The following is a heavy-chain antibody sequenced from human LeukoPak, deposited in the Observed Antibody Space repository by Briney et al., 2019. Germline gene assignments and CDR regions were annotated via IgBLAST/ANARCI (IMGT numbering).Heavy chain of an antibody. CDR2: INSDGSST. Sequence: GGSLRLSCVDSGFTSSGYWMHWVRHAPGKGLVWVSRINSDGSSTTYADSVKGRFTISRDNAKNTLSLQMNSLRAEDTAVYYCVRGQLERPFDFYYGIDVWGKGTTVTVSS. J-gene: IGHJ6*04. D-gene: IGHD1-1*01. V-gene: IGHV3-74*01. CDR1: GFTSSGYW. CDR3: VRGQLERPFDFYYGIDV.